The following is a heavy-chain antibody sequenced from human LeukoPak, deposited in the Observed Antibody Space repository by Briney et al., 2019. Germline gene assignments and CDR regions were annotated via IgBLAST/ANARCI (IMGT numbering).Heavy chain of an antibody. CDR1: GGSISSGSYY. D-gene: IGHD6-6*01. V-gene: IGHV4-61*02. CDR2: IYTSGST. CDR3: ARLCLSSSSLSHYSYYYMDV. J-gene: IGHJ6*03. Sequence: SQTLSLTCTVSGGSISSGSYYWSWIRQPAGKGLEWIGRIYTSGSTNYNPSLKSRVTISVDTSKNQFSLKLSSVTAADTAVYYCARLCLSSSSLSHYSYYYMDVWGKGTTVTVSS.